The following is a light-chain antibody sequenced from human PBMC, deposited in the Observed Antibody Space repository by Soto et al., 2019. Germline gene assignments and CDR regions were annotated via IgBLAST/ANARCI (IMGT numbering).Light chain of an antibody. CDR3: QQYSSYSRT. CDR1: KSVGGD. V-gene: IGKV3-11*01. Sequence: DIVLTQSPATLSLTPGQGASLSCRASKSVGGDLIWYQQHPGQAPRLLIYDASNRATGIPARFSGSGSGTDFTLTISSLQPDDYATYYCQQYSSYSRTFGQGTKV. CDR2: DAS. J-gene: IGKJ1*01.